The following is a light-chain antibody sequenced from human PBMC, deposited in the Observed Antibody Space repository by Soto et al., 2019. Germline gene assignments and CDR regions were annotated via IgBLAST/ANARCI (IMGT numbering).Light chain of an antibody. J-gene: IGKJ1*01. CDR3: QQHGRSPPWT. CDR2: GAS. V-gene: IGKV3-20*01. Sequence: EIVLTQSPGTLSLSPGERATLSCRASQSVSSNYLAWYQQKPGQAPRLLIYGASSRATGIPDRFSGSGSGTDFTLTISRLEPEDFAVYYCQQHGRSPPWTFGQGTKVEIK. CDR1: QSVSSNY.